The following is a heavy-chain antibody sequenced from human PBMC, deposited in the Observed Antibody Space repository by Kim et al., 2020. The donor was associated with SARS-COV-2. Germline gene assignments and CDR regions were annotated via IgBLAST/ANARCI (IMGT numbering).Heavy chain of an antibody. V-gene: IGHV4-59*01. D-gene: IGHD3-22*01. CDR3: ARKRADSSGFIDS. CDR2: IHHNGNS. J-gene: IGHJ4*02. CDR1: GASIGDYY. Sequence: SETLSLTCAVYGASIGDYYWSWIRQAPGKGLEWIGYIHHNGNSNSNPSLESRVTISLDTSRNQFSLKLTYVTTADSAVYFCARKRADSSGFIDSWGQGPPVLVSS.